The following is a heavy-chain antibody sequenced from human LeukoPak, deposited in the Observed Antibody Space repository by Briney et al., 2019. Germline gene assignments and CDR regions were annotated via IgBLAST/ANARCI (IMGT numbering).Heavy chain of an antibody. D-gene: IGHD3-22*01. CDR2: IYSGGST. CDR1: GFTVSSNS. CDR3: ARVYDSSGYYYFGY. V-gene: IGHV3-53*01. Sequence: GGSLRLSCTVSGFTVSSNSMSWVRQAPGKGLEWVSVIYSGGSTYYADSVKGRFTISRDNSKNTLYLQMNSLRAEDTAVYYCARVYDSSGYYYFGYWGQGTLVTVSS. J-gene: IGHJ4*02.